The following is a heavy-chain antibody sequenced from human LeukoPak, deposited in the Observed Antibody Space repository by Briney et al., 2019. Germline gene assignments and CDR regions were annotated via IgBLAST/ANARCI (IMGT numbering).Heavy chain of an antibody. V-gene: IGHV3-33*01. CDR3: ARVGVSWGCFDI. CDR2: IWYDGSDK. CDR1: GFTFSGYG. D-gene: IGHD7-27*01. J-gene: IGHJ3*02. Sequence: GGSLRLSCAASGFTFSGYGMHWVRQAPGKGLEWVAVIWYDGSDKYYADSVKGRFTISRDNAKNTVFLQMNSLRGEDTAVYYCARVGVSWGCFDICGEGKTVSVSS.